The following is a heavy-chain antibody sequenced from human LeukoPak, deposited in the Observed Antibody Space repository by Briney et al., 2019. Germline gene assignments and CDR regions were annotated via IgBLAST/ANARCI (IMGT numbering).Heavy chain of an antibody. CDR3: ARYDYYYYGMDV. Sequence: GSLRLSCAASGFTFSSYEMNWVRQAPGEGLEWVSYISSSGSTIYCADSVKGRFTISRDNAKNSLYLQMNSLRAEDTAVYYCARYDYYYYGMDVWGQGTTVTVSS. J-gene: IGHJ6*02. V-gene: IGHV3-48*03. CDR1: GFTFSSYE. CDR2: ISSSGSTI.